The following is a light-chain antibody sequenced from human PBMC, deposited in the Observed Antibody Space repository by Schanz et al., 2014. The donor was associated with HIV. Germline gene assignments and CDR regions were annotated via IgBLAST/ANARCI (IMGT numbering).Light chain of an antibody. V-gene: IGLV1-44*01. Sequence: QSVLTQPPSASGTPGQRVTISCSGSSSNIGSNTVNWYQQPPGTAPRLLIYSNNQRPSGVPDRFSGSKSGTSASLAISGLQSEDEADYYCAAWDDSLSGLYVFGTGTKLTVL. CDR1: SSNIGSNT. J-gene: IGLJ1*01. CDR2: SNN. CDR3: AAWDDSLSGLYV.